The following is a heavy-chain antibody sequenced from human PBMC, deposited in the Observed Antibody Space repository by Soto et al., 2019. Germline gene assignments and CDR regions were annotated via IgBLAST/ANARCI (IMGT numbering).Heavy chain of an antibody. CDR2: ISAYNGNT. CDR3: ARDHSYYYDSSGSVGDY. CDR1: GYTFTSYG. J-gene: IGHJ4*02. V-gene: IGHV1-18*01. D-gene: IGHD3-22*01. Sequence: ASVKVSCKAYGYTFTSYGISWVRQAPGQGLEWMGWISAYNGNTNYAQKLQGRVTMTTDTSTSTAYMELRSLRSDDTAVYYCARDHSYYYDSSGSVGDYWGQGTMVTVYS.